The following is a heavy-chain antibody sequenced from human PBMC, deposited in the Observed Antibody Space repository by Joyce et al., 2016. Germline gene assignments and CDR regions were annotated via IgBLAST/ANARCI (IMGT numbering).Heavy chain of an antibody. D-gene: IGHD3-10*01. V-gene: IGHV1-69*01. CDR3: ARENMVRGVISWLDP. CDR1: GGAFNSYS. CDR2: IIPIFGTG. J-gene: IGHJ5*02. Sequence: QVQLVQSGAEVKKPGSSVNVSCKTSGGAFNSYSISWVRQAPGQGLEWMGEIIPIFGTGNYAPEFQGRVTIIADESTSTVYMELSRLRFEDTAVYYCARENMVRGVISWLDPWGQGTLVTVSS.